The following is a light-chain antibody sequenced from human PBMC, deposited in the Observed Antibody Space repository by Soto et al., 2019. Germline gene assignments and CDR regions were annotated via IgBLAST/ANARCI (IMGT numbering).Light chain of an antibody. CDR1: SSDVGAYNF. CDR2: DVS. J-gene: IGLJ1*01. Sequence: QSALTQPASVSGSRGQSITISCTGTSSDVGAYNFVSWYQQHPGKLPKLMIFDVSRRPSGVSDRFSGSKSGNTASLTISGXXXXXEXXXXCSSYTSSSTHVFGSGTKLTVL. V-gene: IGLV2-14*03. CDR3: SSYTSSSTHV.